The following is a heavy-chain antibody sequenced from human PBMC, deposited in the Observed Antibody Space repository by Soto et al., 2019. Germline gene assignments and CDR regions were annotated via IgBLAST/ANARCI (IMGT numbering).Heavy chain of an antibody. Sequence: PAGAQTLPYAPPGVTTSSYPISWVRQAPAKRLEWISAIGGSGGSTYYADSGKGRFTISRDNSKNTLYLQMNSLRAEDTAVYYCAKVYCSSTSCYPGGGYYYYMDVWGKGTTVTVSS. J-gene: IGHJ6*03. CDR1: GVTTSSYP. CDR2: IGGSGGST. V-gene: IGHV3-23*01. CDR3: AKVYCSSTSCYPGGGYYYYMDV. D-gene: IGHD2-2*01.